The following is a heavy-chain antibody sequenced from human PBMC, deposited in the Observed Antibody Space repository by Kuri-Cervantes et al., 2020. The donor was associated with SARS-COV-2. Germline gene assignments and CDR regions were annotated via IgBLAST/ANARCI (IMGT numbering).Heavy chain of an antibody. J-gene: IGHJ4*02. CDR2: INPNSGGA. V-gene: IGHV1-2*02. D-gene: IGHD2-15*01. Sequence: ASVKVSCKASGYTFTAYYMHWVRQAPGQGLEWMGWINPNSGGASYAQKFQGRVTMTRDTSISTVYMDLSRLRSDDTALYYCATSLKSLAYCSGGSCYHIDYWGQGTLVTVSS. CDR3: ATSLKSLAYCSGGSCYHIDY. CDR1: GYTFTAYY.